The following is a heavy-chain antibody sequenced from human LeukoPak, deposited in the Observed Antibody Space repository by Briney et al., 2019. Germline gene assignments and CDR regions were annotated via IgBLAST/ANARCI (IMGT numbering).Heavy chain of an antibody. CDR2: INHSGST. V-gene: IGHV4-34*01. Sequence: SETLSLTCAVYGGSFSGYYWSWIRQPPGKGLEWIGEINHSGSTNYNPSLKSRVTISVDTSKNQFSLKLSSVTAADTAVYYCARMGYYYYYMDVWGKGTTVTISS. CDR1: GGSFSGYY. CDR3: ARMGYYYYYMDV. J-gene: IGHJ6*03.